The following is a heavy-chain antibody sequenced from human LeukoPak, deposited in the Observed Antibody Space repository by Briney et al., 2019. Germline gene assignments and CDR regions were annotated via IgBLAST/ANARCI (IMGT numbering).Heavy chain of an antibody. CDR1: GGSISSGDYY. V-gene: IGHV4-30-4*01. CDR2: IYYSGST. Sequence: PSQTLSLTCTVSGGSISSGDYYWSWIRQPPGKGLEWIGYIYYSGSTYYNPSLKSRVTISVDTSKNQFFLKLGSVTAADTAVYYCARVADYYGSGSYYNLPIYFDYWGQGTLVTVSS. D-gene: IGHD3-10*01. J-gene: IGHJ4*02. CDR3: ARVADYYGSGSYYNLPIYFDY.